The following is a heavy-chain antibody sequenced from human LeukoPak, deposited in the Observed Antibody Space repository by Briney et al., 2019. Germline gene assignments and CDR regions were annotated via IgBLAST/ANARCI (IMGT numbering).Heavy chain of an antibody. V-gene: IGHV3-7*01. CDR1: EFTFPMYW. CDR2: IKQDGSEK. J-gene: IGHJ3*02. CDR3: ARHRSGGSQDDAFDI. Sequence: GGSLRLSCAASEFTFPMYWMSWVRQAPGKGLEWVADIKQDGSEKYYVDSVKGRFTISRQNAKNSLFLQMNSLRAEDTAVYYCARHRSGGSQDDAFDIWGQGTMVTVAS. D-gene: IGHD2-15*01.